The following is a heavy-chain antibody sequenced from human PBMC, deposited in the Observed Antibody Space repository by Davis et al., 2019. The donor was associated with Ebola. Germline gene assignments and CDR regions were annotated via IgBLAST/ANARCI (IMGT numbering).Heavy chain of an antibody. D-gene: IGHD2-15*01. CDR3: ARDWWYCSGGRCYSDYYYYYGMDV. CDR2: IWYDGSNK. Sequence: GESLKISCAASGFTFSSYGMHWVRQAPGKGLEWVAVIWYDGSNKYYADSVKGRFTISRDNSKNTLYLQMNSLRTEDTAVYYCARDWWYCSGGRCYSDYYYYYGMDVWGQGTTVTVSS. V-gene: IGHV3-33*01. J-gene: IGHJ6*02. CDR1: GFTFSSYG.